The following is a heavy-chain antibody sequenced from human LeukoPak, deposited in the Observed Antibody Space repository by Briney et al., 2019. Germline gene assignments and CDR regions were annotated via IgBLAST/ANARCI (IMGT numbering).Heavy chain of an antibody. J-gene: IGHJ4*02. V-gene: IGHV3-21*01. Sequence: PGGSLRLSCAASGFTFSSYSMNWVRQAPGKGLEWVSSISSSSYIYYADSVKGRFTISRDNAKNSLYLQMNSLRAEDTAVYYCARETKGYCSGGSCRHFDYWGQGTLVTVSS. CDR3: ARETKGYCSGGSCRHFDY. CDR1: GFTFSSYS. CDR2: ISSSSYI. D-gene: IGHD2-15*01.